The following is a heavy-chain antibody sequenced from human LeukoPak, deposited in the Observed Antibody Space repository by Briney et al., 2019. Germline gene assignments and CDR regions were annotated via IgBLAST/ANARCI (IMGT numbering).Heavy chain of an antibody. D-gene: IGHD6-19*01. CDR3: ARIGVAGDRMDV. CDR2: INHSGST. J-gene: IGHJ6*04. Sequence: SETLSLTCAVYGGSFSGYYWSWIRQPPGKELEWIGEINHSGSTNYNPSLKSRVTISVDTSKNQFSLKLSSVTAADTAVYYCARIGVAGDRMDVWGKGTTVTISS. V-gene: IGHV4-34*01. CDR1: GGSFSGYY.